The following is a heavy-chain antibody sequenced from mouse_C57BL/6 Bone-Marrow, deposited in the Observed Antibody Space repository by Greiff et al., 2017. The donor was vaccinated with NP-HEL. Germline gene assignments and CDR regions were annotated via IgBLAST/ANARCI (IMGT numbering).Heavy chain of an antibody. Sequence: VQLQQPGAELVKPGASVKVSCKASGYTFTSYWMHWVKQRPGQGLEWIGRIHPSDSDTNYNQKFKGKATLTVDKSSSTAYMQLSSLTSEDSAVYYCAPLTTVVATNWYFDVWGTGTTVTVSS. J-gene: IGHJ1*03. V-gene: IGHV1-74*01. D-gene: IGHD1-1*01. CDR2: IHPSDSDT. CDR3: APLTTVVATNWYFDV. CDR1: GYTFTSYW.